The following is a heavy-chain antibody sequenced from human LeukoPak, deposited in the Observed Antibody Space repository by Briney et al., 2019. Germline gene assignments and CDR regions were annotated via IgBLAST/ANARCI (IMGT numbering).Heavy chain of an antibody. CDR3: ARARGSGSYYGHDYYYYYYMDV. V-gene: IGHV1-46*01. CDR2: INPSGGST. CDR1: GYTFTTDY. Sequence: ASVKVSCKASGYTFTTDYIHWVRQAPGQGLEWVGIINPSGGSTTYAQKFRGRVIMTGDTSTSTVYMELRSLRSEDTAVYYCARARGSGSYYGHDYYYYYYMDVWGQGTTVTVSS. J-gene: IGHJ6*03. D-gene: IGHD3-10*01.